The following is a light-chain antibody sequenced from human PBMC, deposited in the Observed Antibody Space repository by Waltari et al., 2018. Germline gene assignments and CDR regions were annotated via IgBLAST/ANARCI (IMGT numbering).Light chain of an antibody. CDR2: LNSDGSH. V-gene: IGLV4-69*01. CDR1: SGHSSYA. J-gene: IGLJ1*01. CDR3: QTWGTGFQV. Sequence: QLVLTQSPSASASLGASVKLTCTLSSGHSSYAIAWHQQQPEKGPRYLMKLNSDGSHKKGDGIPDLFSGSSSGTERFLTISSRQSEDEGNYYCQTWGTGFQVIGTGNKVTVL.